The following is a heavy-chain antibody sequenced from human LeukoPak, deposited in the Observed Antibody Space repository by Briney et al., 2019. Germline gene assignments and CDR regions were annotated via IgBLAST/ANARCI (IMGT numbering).Heavy chain of an antibody. CDR1: GFTISSNY. CDR2: ISGSGGST. J-gene: IGHJ3*02. CDR3: AKGSDAFDI. V-gene: IGHV3-23*01. Sequence: GGSLRLSCAASGFTISSNYLSWVRQAPGKGLEWVSAISGSGGSTYYADSVKGRFTISRDNSKNTLYLQMNSLRAEDTAVYYCAKGSDAFDIWGQGTMVTVSS.